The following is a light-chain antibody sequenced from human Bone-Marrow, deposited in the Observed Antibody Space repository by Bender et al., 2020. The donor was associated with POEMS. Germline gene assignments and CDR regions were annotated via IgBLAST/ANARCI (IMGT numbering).Light chain of an antibody. J-gene: IGLJ1*01. Sequence: QSALTQPASVSESPGQSITISCTGTSSDVGFSEYVSWYQQHPGKAPQLIISEVNNRPSGISHRFSGSKSDITAFLTISGLQAEDEADYYCSSYTSSGTFVFGTGTKVTVL. V-gene: IGLV2-14*03. CDR2: EVN. CDR1: SSDVGFSEY. CDR3: SSYTSSGTFV.